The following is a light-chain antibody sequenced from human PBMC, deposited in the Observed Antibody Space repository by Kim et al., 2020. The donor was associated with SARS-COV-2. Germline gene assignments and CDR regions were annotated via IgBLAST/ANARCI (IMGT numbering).Light chain of an antibody. Sequence: DIQMTQSPSTLSASVGDRVTITCRASQSVSSWLAWYQQKPGKAPKLLIYKASTLEGGVPSRFSGRRSGTEFTLTINSLQPDDFATYSCQQYDSHPYTFGQGTKLEI. CDR3: QQYDSHPYT. J-gene: IGKJ2*01. CDR2: KAS. V-gene: IGKV1-5*03. CDR1: QSVSSW.